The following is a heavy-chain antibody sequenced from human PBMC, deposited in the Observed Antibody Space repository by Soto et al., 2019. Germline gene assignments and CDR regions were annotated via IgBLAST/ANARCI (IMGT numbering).Heavy chain of an antibody. CDR1: GFTFSDYY. CDR3: ERYYYGSGSYYKYYYGMDV. D-gene: IGHD3-10*01. V-gene: IGHV3-11*01. Sequence: PGGSLRLSCAASGFTFSDYYMSWIRQAPGKGLEWVSYISSSGSTIYYADSVKGRFTISRDNAKNSLYLQMNSLRAEDTAVYYCERYYYGSGSYYKYYYGMDVWGQGTTVTVSS. CDR2: ISSSGSTI. J-gene: IGHJ6*02.